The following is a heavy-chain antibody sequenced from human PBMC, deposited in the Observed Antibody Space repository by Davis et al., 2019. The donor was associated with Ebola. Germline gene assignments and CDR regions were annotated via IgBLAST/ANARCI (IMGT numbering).Heavy chain of an antibody. D-gene: IGHD2-21*02. J-gene: IGHJ6*02. V-gene: IGHV1-2*06. CDR1: GYTFTGYY. CDR3: AREDIVVVTATYYYYYGMDV. CDR2: INPNSGGT. Sequence: ASVKVSCKASGYTFTGYYMHWVRQAPGQGLEWMGRINPNSGGTNYAQKFQGRVTMTRDTSTSTVYMELSSLRSEDTAVYYCAREDIVVVTATYYYYYGMDVWGQRTTVTVSS.